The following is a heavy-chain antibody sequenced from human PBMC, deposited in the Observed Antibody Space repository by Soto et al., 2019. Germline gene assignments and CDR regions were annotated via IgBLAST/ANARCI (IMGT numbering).Heavy chain of an antibody. CDR3: ARGLVVTAKGWFDL. Sequence: QQQLVESGGGVVQRGESLRLSCAASGFTFSSYSMNWVRQSPGKGLEWVAVISYDGNRIYYADSVKGRFTISRDNAKNTMFLQMSGLRPEDTAVYYCARGLVVTAKGWFDLWGKGTQVTVSS. V-gene: IGHV3-30-3*02. CDR1: GFTFSSYS. D-gene: IGHD2-21*02. CDR2: ISYDGNRI. J-gene: IGHJ5*02.